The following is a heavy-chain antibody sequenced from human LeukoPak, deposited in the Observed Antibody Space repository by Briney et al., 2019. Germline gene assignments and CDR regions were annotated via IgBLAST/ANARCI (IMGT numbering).Heavy chain of an antibody. CDR1: GFTISDHY. D-gene: IGHD3-22*01. CDR2: TRDKVHSYTT. J-gene: IGHJ4*02. Sequence: GGSLRLSCAASGFTISDHYMDWVRQAPGKGLEWVGRTRDKVHSYTTEYATSVKGRFTISRDDSKNSLSLQMTSLKTDDTAVYYCTRSLYDSGRHYFDYWGQGTLVTVSS. V-gene: IGHV3-72*01. CDR3: TRSLYDSGRHYFDY.